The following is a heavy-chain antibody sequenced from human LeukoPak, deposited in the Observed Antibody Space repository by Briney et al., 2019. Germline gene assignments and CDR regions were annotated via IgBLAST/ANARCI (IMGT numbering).Heavy chain of an antibody. J-gene: IGHJ4*02. Sequence: GGSLRLSCAASGFTVSSNYMSWVRQAPGKGLEWVADIKQDGSEKYYVDSVKGRFTISRDNAKNSLYLQMNSLRAKDTAVYYCARWQLSYYFDYWGQGTLVTVSS. CDR3: ARWQLSYYFDY. CDR2: IKQDGSEK. V-gene: IGHV3-7*01. D-gene: IGHD6-6*01. CDR1: GFTVSSNY.